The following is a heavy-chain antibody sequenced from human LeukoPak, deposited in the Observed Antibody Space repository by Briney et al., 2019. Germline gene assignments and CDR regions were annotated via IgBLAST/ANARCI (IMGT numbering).Heavy chain of an antibody. J-gene: IGHJ5*02. Sequence: PGGSLRLSCAASGFTFSSYAMSWVRQAPGKGLEWVSYINTGGFTIYYADSVKGRFTISRDNAKNSLYLQMNSLRAEDTAVYYCARGASGIGGIRFDPWGQGTLVTVSS. CDR3: ARGASGIGGIRFDP. CDR2: INTGGFTI. V-gene: IGHV3-48*03. CDR1: GFTFSSYA. D-gene: IGHD3-10*01.